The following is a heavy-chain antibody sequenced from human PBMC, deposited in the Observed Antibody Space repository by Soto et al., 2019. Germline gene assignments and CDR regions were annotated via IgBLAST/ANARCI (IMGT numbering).Heavy chain of an antibody. CDR1: GFTVSSNY. CDR2: IYSGGSA. V-gene: IGHV3-66*04. CDR3: ARHGYSYGGGCFDY. Sequence: EVQLVESGGGLVQPGGSLRLSCAASGFTVSSNYMSWVRQAPGKGLEWVSVIYSGGSAYYADSVKGRFTISRDNSKNTLYLKMNSLRAEDTAVYYCARHGYSYGGGCFDYWGQGTLVTVSS. J-gene: IGHJ4*02. D-gene: IGHD5-18*01.